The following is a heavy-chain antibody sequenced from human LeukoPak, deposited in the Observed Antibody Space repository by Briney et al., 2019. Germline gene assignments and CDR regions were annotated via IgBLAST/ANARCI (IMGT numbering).Heavy chain of an antibody. Sequence: ASVKVSCKASGYTFTSYGISWVRQAPGQGLEWMGLISAYNGNTNYAQKLQGRVTMTTDTSTSTAYMELRSLRSDDTAVYYCARDLTFDYGGNLFDYWGQGTLVTVSS. D-gene: IGHD4-23*01. CDR3: ARDLTFDYGGNLFDY. CDR2: ISAYNGNT. CDR1: GYTFTSYG. V-gene: IGHV1-18*01. J-gene: IGHJ4*02.